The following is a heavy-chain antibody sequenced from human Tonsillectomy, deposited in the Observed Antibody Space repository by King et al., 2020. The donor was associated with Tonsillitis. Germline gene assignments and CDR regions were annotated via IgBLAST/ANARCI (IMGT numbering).Heavy chain of an antibody. D-gene: IGHD4-11*01. V-gene: IGHV4-39*01. CDR2: MYHTGST. J-gene: IGHJ4*02. CDR3: ARAMTTVTTHFDH. Sequence: QLQESGPGLVKPSETLSLTCTVSGGSINSDSYYWGWIRQHPGKGLEWIGTMYHTGSTYYNPSLKSRVTISVDTSKNQLSLKLSSVTAADTAVYYCARAMTTVTTHFDHWGQGTLVTVSS. CDR1: GGSINSDSYY.